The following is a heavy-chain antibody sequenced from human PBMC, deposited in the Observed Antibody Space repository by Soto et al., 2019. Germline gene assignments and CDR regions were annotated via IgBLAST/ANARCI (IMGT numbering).Heavy chain of an antibody. V-gene: IGHV3-72*01. CDR1: GFTFSSYG. CDR2: ITNKATT. J-gene: IGHJ4*02. CDR3: AREGALAGPDFDY. D-gene: IGHD6-19*01. Sequence: VGSLRLSCAASGFTFSSYGMHWVRQAPGKGLEWVGRITNKATTESAASVKGRFTISRDDSKDSLYLQMSSLKIEDTAVYCAREGALAGPDFDYWGQGSLVTVSS.